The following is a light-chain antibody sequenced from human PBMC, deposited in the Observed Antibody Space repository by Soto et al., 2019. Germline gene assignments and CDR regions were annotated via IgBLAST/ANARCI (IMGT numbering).Light chain of an antibody. CDR1: NIDVGSYNL. CDR3: TSYTTTSTRVV. J-gene: IGLJ3*02. V-gene: IGLV2-14*02. CDR2: EVN. Sequence: QSVLTQPASVSGFPGQSITVSCTGTNIDVGSYNLISWYQQHPGKAPKLILYEVNNRPSGVSNRFSGSKSGNTASLTISGLQAEDEADYYCTSYTTTSTRVVFGGGTKITVL.